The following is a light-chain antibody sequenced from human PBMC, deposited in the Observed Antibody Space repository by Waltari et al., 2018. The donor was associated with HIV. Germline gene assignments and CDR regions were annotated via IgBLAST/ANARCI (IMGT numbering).Light chain of an antibody. J-gene: IGLJ3*02. V-gene: IGLV4-69*01. CDR3: QTWGTGIAV. CDR1: RGHSSNA. CDR2: VNSDGSH. Sequence: QPVLTQPPSASGSLGASVKLTCTLSRGHSSNASAWHQQQPEKGPRFLMKVNSDGSHNRGAGIPDRFSGSTYGAERYLTISSLQSEDEADYYCQTWGTGIAVFGGGTKLTVL.